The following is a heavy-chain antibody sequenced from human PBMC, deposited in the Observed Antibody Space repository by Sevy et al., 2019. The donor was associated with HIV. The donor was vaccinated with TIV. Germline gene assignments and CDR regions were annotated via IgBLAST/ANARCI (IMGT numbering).Heavy chain of an antibody. J-gene: IGHJ1*01. CDR1: GFIVRSNY. Sequence: GGSLRLSCAASGFIVRSNYMTWVRQAPGKGLEWVSVIYSSGGAYYADSVKGRFTISRDNSQNTLYLQMNSLRAEDTAVYYCATLRGGLYGSGYFQNWGQGTQVTVST. V-gene: IGHV3-53*01. D-gene: IGHD3-10*01. CDR2: IYSSGGA. CDR3: ATLRGGLYGSGYFQN.